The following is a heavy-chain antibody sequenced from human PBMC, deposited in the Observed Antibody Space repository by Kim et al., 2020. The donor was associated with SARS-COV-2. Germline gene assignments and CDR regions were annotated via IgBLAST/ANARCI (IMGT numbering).Heavy chain of an antibody. CDR3: AITYYYDSSGYYYFGY. D-gene: IGHD3-22*01. CDR1: GGTFSSYA. J-gene: IGHJ4*02. V-gene: IGHV1-69*04. CDR2: IIPILGIA. Sequence: SVKVSCKASGGTFSSYAISWVRQAPGQGLEWMGRIIPILGIANYAQKFQGRVTITADKSTSTAYMELSSLRSEDTAVYYCAITYYYDSSGYYYFGYWGQGTLVTVSS.